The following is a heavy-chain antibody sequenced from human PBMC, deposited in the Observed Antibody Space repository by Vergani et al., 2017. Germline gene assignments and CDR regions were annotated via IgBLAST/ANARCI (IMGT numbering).Heavy chain of an antibody. D-gene: IGHD3-10*01. J-gene: IGHJ3*02. Sequence: EVQLVESGGDLVQPGRSLRLSCTASGFTFGYYAMDGFHQAPGQGLEWVGGIRSKAYGQATIYAASVKGRFTISRDDSKSIAYLQMNNLQTEDTAMYYCVRDQVTMLRGSDALDIWGQGTMVTVSS. CDR3: VRDQVTMLRGSDALDI. CDR2: IRSKAYGQAT. V-gene: IGHV3-49*03. CDR1: GFTFGYYA.